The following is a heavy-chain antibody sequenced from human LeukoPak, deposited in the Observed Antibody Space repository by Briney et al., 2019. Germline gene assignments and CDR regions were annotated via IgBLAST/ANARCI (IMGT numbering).Heavy chain of an antibody. CDR3: ARLGDYVWGSYRNINDAFDI. Sequence: SETLSLTCTVSGGSISSGSYYWGWIRQPPGKGLEWIGSIYYSGSTYYNPSLKSRVTISVDTSKNQFSLKLSSVTAADTAVYYCARLGDYVWGSYRNINDAFDIWGQGTMATVSS. D-gene: IGHD3-16*02. V-gene: IGHV4-39*01. CDR1: GGSISSGSYY. J-gene: IGHJ3*02. CDR2: IYYSGST.